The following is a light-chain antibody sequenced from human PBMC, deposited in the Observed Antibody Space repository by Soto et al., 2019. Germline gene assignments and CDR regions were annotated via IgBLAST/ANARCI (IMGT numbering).Light chain of an antibody. Sequence: DIQLTQSPSFLSASVGDRVTISCRASQGISSYLAWYQQTPGKAPKLLIYASSTLHSGVPSRFSGSGSGTEFTLTIGSLQPEDVATYYCQQLNTFPVTFGQGTRLDI. CDR1: QGISSY. CDR3: QQLNTFPVT. V-gene: IGKV1-9*01. CDR2: ASS. J-gene: IGKJ5*01.